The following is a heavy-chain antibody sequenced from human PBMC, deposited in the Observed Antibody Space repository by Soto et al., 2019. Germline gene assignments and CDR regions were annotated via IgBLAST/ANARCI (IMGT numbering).Heavy chain of an antibody. D-gene: IGHD2-15*01. CDR2: IYYSGST. Sequence: QLQLQESGPGLVKPSETLSLTCTVSGGSISSSSYYWGWIRQPPGKGLEWIGSIYYSGSTYYNPSLKSRVTISVDTSKNQFSLKLSSVTAADTAVYYCARRPPYCSGGSCYSEFYYYMDVWGKGTTVTVSS. CDR1: GGSISSSSYY. CDR3: ARRPPYCSGGSCYSEFYYYMDV. V-gene: IGHV4-39*01. J-gene: IGHJ6*03.